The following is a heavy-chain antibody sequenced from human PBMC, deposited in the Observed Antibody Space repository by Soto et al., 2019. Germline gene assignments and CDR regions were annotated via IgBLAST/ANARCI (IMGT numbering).Heavy chain of an antibody. V-gene: IGHV3-23*01. CDR1: GFTSSTHA. J-gene: IGHJ6*02. CDR3: AKVPRSGEDPYYGLDV. D-gene: IGHD7-27*01. CDR2: ISGSGYNT. Sequence: EVQLLESGGGLVQPGGSLRLSCVASGFTSSTHAISWVRQTPGNGLEWVSSISGSGYNTFYADSVKGRVTISRDNSKNTLYLQINSLRAEDTAVYFCAKVPRSGEDPYYGLDVWGQGTTVTVSS.